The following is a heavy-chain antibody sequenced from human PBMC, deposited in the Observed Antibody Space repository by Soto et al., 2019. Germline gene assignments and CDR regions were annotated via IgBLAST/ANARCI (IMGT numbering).Heavy chain of an antibody. CDR1: GFTFSSYG. V-gene: IGHV3-30*18. J-gene: IGHJ4*02. CDR2: ISYDGSNK. CDR3: ANAQGAGPEDY. D-gene: IGHD6-19*01. Sequence: QVQLVESGGGVVQPGRSLRLSCAASGFTFSSYGMHWVRQAPGKGLEWVAVISYDGSNKYYADSVKGRFTISRDNSKNTLYLQMNSLRAEDTAVDYGANAQGAGPEDYWGQGTLVTVSS.